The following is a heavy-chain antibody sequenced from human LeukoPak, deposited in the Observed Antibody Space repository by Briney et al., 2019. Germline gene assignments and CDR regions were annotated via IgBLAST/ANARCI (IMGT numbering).Heavy chain of an antibody. D-gene: IGHD2-2*01. CDR2: INHSGST. J-gene: IGHJ6*03. V-gene: IGHV4-34*01. Sequence: SETLSLTCAVYGGSFSGYYWSWIRQPPGKGLEWIGDINHSGSTNYNPSLKSRVTISVDTSKNQFSLKLSSVTAADTAVYYCARARDCSSTSCYYYYYYMDVWGKGTTVTVSS. CDR1: GGSFSGYY. CDR3: ARARDCSSTSCYYYYYYMDV.